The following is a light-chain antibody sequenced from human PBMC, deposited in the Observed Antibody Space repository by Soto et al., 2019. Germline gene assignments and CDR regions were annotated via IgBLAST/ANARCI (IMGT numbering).Light chain of an antibody. CDR1: QSVSSN. CDR3: QQYDNWPPWP. Sequence: EIVMTQSPATLSVSPGERATLSCRASQSVSSNLAWYQHKPGQAPRLLIIGASIRATGIPARFSGSGSGTEFPLTISSLQSEDFAVYYCQQYDNWPPWPFGQGTKVEIK. CDR2: GAS. J-gene: IGKJ1*01. V-gene: IGKV3-15*01.